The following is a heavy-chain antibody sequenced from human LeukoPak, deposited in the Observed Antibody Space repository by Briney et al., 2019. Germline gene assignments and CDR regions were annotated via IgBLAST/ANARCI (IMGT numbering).Heavy chain of an antibody. CDR1: GFTFSSYG. D-gene: IGHD3-22*01. Sequence: GRSLRLSCAASGFTFSSYGMHWVRQAPGKELEWVAVIWYDGSNKYYADSVKGRLTISRDNSKNTLYLQMNSLRAEDTAVYYCAREGAPSYYDSSGYQEYWGQGTLVTVSS. V-gene: IGHV3-33*01. CDR2: IWYDGSNK. CDR3: AREGAPSYYDSSGYQEY. J-gene: IGHJ4*02.